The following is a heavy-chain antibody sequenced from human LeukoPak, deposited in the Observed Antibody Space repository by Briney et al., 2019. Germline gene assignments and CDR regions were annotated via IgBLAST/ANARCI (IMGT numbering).Heavy chain of an antibody. D-gene: IGHD3-22*01. J-gene: IGHJ4*02. CDR2: IYYSGST. Sequence: SETLSLTCTVSGGSISSGGYYWSWIRQHPGKGLEWIGYIYYSGSTYYNPSLKSRVTISVDTSKNQFSLKLSFVTAADTAVYYCAGGSDSSGYYYDYWGQGTLVTVSS. CDR3: AGGSDSSGYYYDY. CDR1: GGSISSGGYY. V-gene: IGHV4-31*03.